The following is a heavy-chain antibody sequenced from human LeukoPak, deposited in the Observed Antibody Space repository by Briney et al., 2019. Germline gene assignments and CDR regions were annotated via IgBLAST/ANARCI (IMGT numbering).Heavy chain of an antibody. CDR2: IYFSGST. Sequence: PSETLSLTCTVSGGSISSNSFYWGWIRQPPGKELEWIGSIYFSGSTYYNPSLKSRVIISVDTSKNQFPLKLRSMTAADTAVYYCARHLVVGRFDPWGQGTLVTVSS. CDR3: ARHLVVGRFDP. CDR1: GGSISSNSFY. D-gene: IGHD3-10*01. V-gene: IGHV4-39*01. J-gene: IGHJ5*02.